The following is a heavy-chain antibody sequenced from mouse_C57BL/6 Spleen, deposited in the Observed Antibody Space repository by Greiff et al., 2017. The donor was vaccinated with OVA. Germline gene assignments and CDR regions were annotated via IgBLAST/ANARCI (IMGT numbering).Heavy chain of an antibody. CDR2: IHPNSGST. J-gene: IGHJ2*01. CDR3: ARKGVGYFDY. D-gene: IGHD1-3*01. Sequence: QVQLQQPGAELVKPGASVKLSCKASGYTFTSYWMHWVKQRPGQGLEWIGMIHPNSGSTNYNEKFTSKATLTVDKSSSTAYMQLSSLTSEDSAVYYCARKGVGYFDYWGQGTTLTVSS. V-gene: IGHV1-64*01. CDR1: GYTFTSYW.